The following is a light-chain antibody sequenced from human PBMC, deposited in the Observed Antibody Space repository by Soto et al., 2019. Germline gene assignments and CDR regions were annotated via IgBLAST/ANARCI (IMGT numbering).Light chain of an antibody. Sequence: DIPMTQSPSTLSASVGDRVTITCRASQSISSWLAWYQQKPGKAPKLLIYKASSLESVVPSRFSGSGSGTEFTLTISSLQPDDFATYYCQQYNSYPLTFGGGTKVEIK. CDR1: QSISSW. CDR3: QQYNSYPLT. CDR2: KAS. V-gene: IGKV1-5*03. J-gene: IGKJ4*01.